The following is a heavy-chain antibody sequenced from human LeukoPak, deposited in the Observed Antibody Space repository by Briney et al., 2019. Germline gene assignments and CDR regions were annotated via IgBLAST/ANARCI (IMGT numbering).Heavy chain of an antibody. J-gene: IGHJ4*02. CDR3: AKDDSALWFGELSRYFDY. V-gene: IGHV3-23*01. CDR2: ISGSGDST. D-gene: IGHD3-10*01. CDR1: GFTFSSYG. Sequence: GGSLRLSCTASGFTFSSYGLNWVRQAPGKYLEWVSHISGSGDSTDYAESVKGRFTISRDNFRNTLYLQMSSLRVEDTALYYCAKDDSALWFGELSRYFDYWGQGALVTVSS.